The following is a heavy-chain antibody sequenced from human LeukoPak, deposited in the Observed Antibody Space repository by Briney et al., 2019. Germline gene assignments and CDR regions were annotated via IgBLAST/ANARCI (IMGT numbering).Heavy chain of an antibody. V-gene: IGHV4-59*01. CDR2: IYDSGST. Sequence: SETLSLTCTVSGGSISSYYWSWIRQPPGKGLEWIGYIYDSGSTNYNPSLKSRVTISVDTSKNQFSLKLSSVTAAGTAVYYCARHSYSSGYYYGPDYWGQGTLVTVSS. D-gene: IGHD3-22*01. J-gene: IGHJ4*02. CDR1: GGSISSYY. CDR3: ARHSYSSGYYYGPDY.